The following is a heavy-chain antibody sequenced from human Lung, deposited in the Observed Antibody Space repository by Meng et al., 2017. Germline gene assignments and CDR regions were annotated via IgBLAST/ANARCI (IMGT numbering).Heavy chain of an antibody. Sequence: QPQLQRSGPRLVQPSGTLSLACAVSGDSITRTQWWSWLRQTPGKGLEWIGEISHSGSTVYRPSLQGRVSISLDKSNNEFSLKLTSVTAADTAVYYCARETLRELGLIHYWGQGILVTVSS. CDR3: ARETLRELGLIHY. D-gene: IGHD1-7*01. CDR2: ISHSGST. CDR1: GDSITRTQW. J-gene: IGHJ4*02. V-gene: IGHV4-4*02.